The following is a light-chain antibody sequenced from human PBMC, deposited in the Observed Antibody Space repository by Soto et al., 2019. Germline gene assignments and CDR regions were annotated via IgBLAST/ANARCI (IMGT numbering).Light chain of an antibody. Sequence: EIVLTQSPCTLSLSPGGRAHLSCRASETVAGSYLAWDQQKPGQAPRRIIYGASSRATGIPDRFSGSGSGTDFTLTISRLEPEDFAVYYFQQYSTSPTFGEGTRLEIK. CDR3: QQYSTSPT. J-gene: IGKJ5*01. V-gene: IGKV3-20*01. CDR2: GAS. CDR1: ETVAGSY.